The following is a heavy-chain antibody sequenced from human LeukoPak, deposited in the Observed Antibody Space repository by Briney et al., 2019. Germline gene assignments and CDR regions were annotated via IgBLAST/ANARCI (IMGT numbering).Heavy chain of an antibody. CDR2: ISSSSSYI. CDR3: ARDVVVPAAITGGRYYYYGMDV. J-gene: IGHJ6*02. Sequence: GGSLRLSCAASGFTIDDYAMRWVRQAPGKGLEWVSSISSSSSYIYYADSVKGRFTISRDNAKNSLYLQMNSLRAEDTAVYYCARDVVVPAAITGGRYYYYGMDVWGQGTTVTVSS. CDR1: GFTIDDYA. V-gene: IGHV3-21*01. D-gene: IGHD2-2*02.